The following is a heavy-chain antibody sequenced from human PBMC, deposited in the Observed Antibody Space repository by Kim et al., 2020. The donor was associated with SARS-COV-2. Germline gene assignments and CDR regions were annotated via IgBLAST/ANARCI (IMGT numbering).Heavy chain of an antibody. CDR3: AKLVGPSCYAALDF. CDR2: MGGSGGRT. Sequence: GGSLILSCAASGFTFNSYAMSWVRQTPGKGLEWVSAMGGSGGRTYYANSVKGRFTIARDSSKNTLHLQMNNLRAEDTAIYYCAKLVGPSCYAALDFWGQG. V-gene: IGHV3-23*01. D-gene: IGHD2-2*01. J-gene: IGHJ4*02. CDR1: GFTFNSYA.